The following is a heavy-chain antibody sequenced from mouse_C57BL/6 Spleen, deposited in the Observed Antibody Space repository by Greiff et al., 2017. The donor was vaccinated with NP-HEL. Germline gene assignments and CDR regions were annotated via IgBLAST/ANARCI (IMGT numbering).Heavy chain of an antibody. CDR2: IHPNSGST. D-gene: IGHD1-1*01. V-gene: IGHV1-64*01. CDR3: ARWSYGSSYVDAMDY. J-gene: IGHJ4*01. CDR1: GYTFTSYW. Sequence: VQLQQPGAELVKPGASVKLSCKASGYTFTSYWMHWVKQRPGQGLEWIGMIHPNSGSTNYNEKFKSKATLTVDKSSSTAYMQLSSLTSEDSAVYYCARWSYGSSYVDAMDYWGQGTSVTVSS.